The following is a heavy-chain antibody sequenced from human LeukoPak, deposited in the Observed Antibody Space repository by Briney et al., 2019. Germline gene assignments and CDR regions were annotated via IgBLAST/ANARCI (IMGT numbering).Heavy chain of an antibody. J-gene: IGHJ3*02. Sequence: SETLSLTCTVSGGSISSYYWSWIRQPPGKGLEWIGYIYYSGSTNYSPSLKSRVTISVDTSKNQFSLKLSSVTAADTAVYYCARHGSDYYDSTRAFDIWGQGTMVTVSS. D-gene: IGHD3-22*01. CDR3: ARHGSDYYDSTRAFDI. CDR2: IYYSGST. CDR1: GGSISSYY. V-gene: IGHV4-59*08.